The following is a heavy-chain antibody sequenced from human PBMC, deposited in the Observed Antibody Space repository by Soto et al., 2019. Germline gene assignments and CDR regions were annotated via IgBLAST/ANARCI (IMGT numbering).Heavy chain of an antibody. CDR1: GYTLTELS. Sequence: ASVKVSCKVSGYTLTELSMHWVRQAPGKGLEWMGGFDPEDGETIYAQKFQGRVTMTEDTSTDTAYMELSSLRSEDTAVYYCATNGDSYYYYYYMDVWGKGTTVTVSS. CDR3: ATNGDSYYYYYYMDV. CDR2: FDPEDGET. J-gene: IGHJ6*03. V-gene: IGHV1-24*01. D-gene: IGHD4-17*01.